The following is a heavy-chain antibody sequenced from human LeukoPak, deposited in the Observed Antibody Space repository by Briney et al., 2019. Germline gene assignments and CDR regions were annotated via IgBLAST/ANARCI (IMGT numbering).Heavy chain of an antibody. Sequence: SVKVSCKASGGTFSSYAISWVRQAPGQGLEWMGGIIPIFGTANYAQKFPGRVTITADESTSTAYMELSSLRSEDTAVYYCAREGPGSRGAFDIWGQGTMVTVSS. J-gene: IGHJ3*02. CDR3: AREGPGSRGAFDI. CDR2: IIPIFGTA. D-gene: IGHD3-10*01. V-gene: IGHV1-69*13. CDR1: GGTFSSYA.